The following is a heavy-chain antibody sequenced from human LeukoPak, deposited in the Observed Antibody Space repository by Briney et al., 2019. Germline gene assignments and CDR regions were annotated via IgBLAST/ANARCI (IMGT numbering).Heavy chain of an antibody. J-gene: IGHJ4*02. CDR1: GLTFSSYS. V-gene: IGHV3-21*01. D-gene: IGHD3-22*01. CDR3: ARVLGGYYYDSSGYYAGMDY. CDR2: ISSSSSYI. Sequence: GGSLRLSCAASGLTFSSYSMNWVRRAPRKGLEWVSSISSSSSYIYYADSVKGRFTISRDNAKNSLYLQMNSLRAEDTAVYYCARVLGGYYYDSSGYYAGMDYWGQGTLVTVSS.